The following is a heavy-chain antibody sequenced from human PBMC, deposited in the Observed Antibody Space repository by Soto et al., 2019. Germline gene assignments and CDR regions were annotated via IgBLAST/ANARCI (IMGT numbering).Heavy chain of an antibody. CDR3: ARPYYGGRSLYVPACDI. D-gene: IGHD3-3*01. CDR2: IDTSGGTT. J-gene: IGHJ3*02. CDR1: GFTFSTFA. Sequence: VQLVESGGGFVQPGGSLRLSCAASGFTFSTFAMNWVRQAPGKGLEWVAYIDTSGGTTYYADSVKGRFSISRDNVKDSLYLQMNSLRDEDTAVYYCARPYYGGRSLYVPACDIWGQGTMVAVSS. V-gene: IGHV3-48*02.